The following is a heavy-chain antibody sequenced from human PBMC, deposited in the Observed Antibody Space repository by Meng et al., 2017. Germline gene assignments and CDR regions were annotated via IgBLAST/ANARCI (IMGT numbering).Heavy chain of an antibody. CDR3: ASRVAYYYDSSGYYKNWYFDL. J-gene: IGHJ2*01. V-gene: IGHV1-69*02. D-gene: IGHD3-22*01. Sequence: QGQLLPLGVEVKKHGSRVKVPCKPSEGTFSSYTISWVRQDPGQGLEWMGRIIPILGIANYAQKFQGRVTITADKSTSTAYMELSSLRSEDTAVYYCASRVAYYYDSSGYYKNWYFDLWGRGTLVTVSS. CDR1: EGTFSSYT. CDR2: IIPILGIA.